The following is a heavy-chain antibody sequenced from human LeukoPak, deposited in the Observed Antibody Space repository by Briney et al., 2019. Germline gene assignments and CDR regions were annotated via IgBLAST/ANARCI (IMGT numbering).Heavy chain of an antibody. V-gene: IGHV3-74*01. CDR1: GFTFSNYW. CDR2: INNDGSTT. CDR3: ARGPAANGGNYYAGDY. D-gene: IGHD1-26*01. Sequence: GGSLRLSCAASGFTFSNYWMHWVRQTPGKGLVWVSRINNDGSTTSYADSVKGRFTISRDNAKNTLYLQMNSLKSEDSVAYYCARGPAANGGNYYAGDYWGQGTLVTVSS. J-gene: IGHJ4*02.